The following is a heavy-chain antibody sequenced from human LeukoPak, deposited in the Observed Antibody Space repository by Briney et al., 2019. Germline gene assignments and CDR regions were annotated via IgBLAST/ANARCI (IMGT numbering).Heavy chain of an antibody. CDR1: GFPFSSYG. V-gene: IGHV3-30*18. J-gene: IGHJ4*02. CDR3: AKDQGSYQLYYFDY. D-gene: IGHD3-16*02. Sequence: GGSLRLSCTASGFPFSSYGMHWVRQAPGKGLEWVAVISYDGSNKYYADSVKGRFTISRDNSKNTLYLQMNSLRAEDTAVYYCAKDQGSYQLYYFDYWGQGTLVTVSS. CDR2: ISYDGSNK.